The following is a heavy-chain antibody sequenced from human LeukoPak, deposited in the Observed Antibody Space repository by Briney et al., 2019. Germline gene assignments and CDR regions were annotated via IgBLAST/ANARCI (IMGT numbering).Heavy chain of an antibody. V-gene: IGHV3-7*01. CDR3: VKIEGSSWNLRDYYYYTDV. J-gene: IGHJ6*03. D-gene: IGHD1-1*01. CDR1: GLTFRSYW. CDR2: IKYDGSEK. Sequence: GGSLRLSCVVSGLTFRSYWMTWVRQAPGKGPEWAANIKYDGSEKYYVDSVKGRFTISRDNAKNSLFLEMNSLRADDTAVYYCVKIEGSSWNLRDYYYYTDVWGKGTTVTVSS.